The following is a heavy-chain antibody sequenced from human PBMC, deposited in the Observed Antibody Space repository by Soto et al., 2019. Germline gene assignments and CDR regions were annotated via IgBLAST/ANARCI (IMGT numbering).Heavy chain of an antibody. CDR3: ARNVDTARAYYFDY. Sequence: PSETLSLTCSISGGSINPYYWSWIRQPPGKGLEWIGYIYYSGGTNYNPSLRSRVTISVDTSKNQFSLKLRSVSAADTAVYYCARNVDTARAYYFDYWGQGSQVTVSS. CDR2: IYYSGGT. J-gene: IGHJ4*02. V-gene: IGHV4-59*01. CDR1: GGSINPYY. D-gene: IGHD5-18*01.